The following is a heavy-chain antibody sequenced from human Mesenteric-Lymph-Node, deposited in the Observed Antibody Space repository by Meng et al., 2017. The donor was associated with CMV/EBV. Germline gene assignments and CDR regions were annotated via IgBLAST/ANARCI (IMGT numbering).Heavy chain of an antibody. J-gene: IGHJ4*02. V-gene: IGHV3-21*01. CDR2: ISSNYNYI. D-gene: IGHD4-11*01. Sequence: LSCAASGFTFSNYSMNWGRQAPGKGLEWVSSISSNYNYIYYADSVKGRFTISRDNAKNSLYLQMSSLRAEDTAVYYCARETYSNSPDYWGQGTLVTVSS. CDR3: ARETYSNSPDY. CDR1: GFTFSNYS.